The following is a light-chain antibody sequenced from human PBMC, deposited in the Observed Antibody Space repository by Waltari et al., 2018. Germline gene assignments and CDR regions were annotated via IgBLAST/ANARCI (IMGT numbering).Light chain of an antibody. V-gene: IGKV1-NL1*01. CDR2: AAS. CDR3: QQYYSTPTWT. J-gene: IGKJ1*01. CDR1: QGISNS. Sequence: DIQMTQSPSSLSASVGDRVTITCRASQGISNSLAWYQQKPGKAPKLLLYAASRLESGVPSRFSGSGSGTDYTLTISSLQPEDVATYYCQQYYSTPTWTFGQGTKVEIK.